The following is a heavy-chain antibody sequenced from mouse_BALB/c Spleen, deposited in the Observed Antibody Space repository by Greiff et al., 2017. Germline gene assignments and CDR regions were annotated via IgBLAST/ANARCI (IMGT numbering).Heavy chain of an antibody. CDR1: GFTFSDYY. CDR2: ISDGGSYT. CDR3: ARDQEKYGNFFAY. Sequence: EVKVVESGGGLVKPGGSLKLSCAASGFTFSDYYMYWVRQTPEKRLEWVATISDGGSYTYYPDSVKGRFTISRDNAKNNLYLQMSSLKSEDTAMYYCARDQEKYGNFFAYWGQGTLVTVSA. D-gene: IGHD2-10*02. J-gene: IGHJ3*01. V-gene: IGHV5-4*02.